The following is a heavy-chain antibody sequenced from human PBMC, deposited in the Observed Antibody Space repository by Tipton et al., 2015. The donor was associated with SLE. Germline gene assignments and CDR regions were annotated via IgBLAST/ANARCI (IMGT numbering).Heavy chain of an antibody. D-gene: IGHD5-12*01. CDR2: IYHSGNT. Sequence: TLSLTCIVSGGSIFNYYWSWIRQPPGKGLEGIGNIYHSGNTNYNPPLKSRVTISPHTPKNQFSLRQSSVTAADTAGYYCAGYHSGSECFDIWGQGTMVTVSS. J-gene: IGHJ3*02. CDR3: AGYHSGSECFDI. CDR1: GGSIFNYY. V-gene: IGHV4-4*09.